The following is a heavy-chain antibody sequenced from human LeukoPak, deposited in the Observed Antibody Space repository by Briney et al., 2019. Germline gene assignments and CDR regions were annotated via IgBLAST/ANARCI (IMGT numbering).Heavy chain of an antibody. J-gene: IGHJ4*02. V-gene: IGHV1-8*02. CDR1: GYTFTGYY. CDR2: MNPNSGNT. CDR3: ARIDYVVNFDY. Sequence: ASVKVSCKASGYTFTGYYMHWVRQATGQGLEWMGWMNPNSGNTGYAQKFQGRVTMTRNTSISTAYMELSSLRSEDTAVYYCARIDYVVNFDYWGQGTLVTVSS. D-gene: IGHD4-17*01.